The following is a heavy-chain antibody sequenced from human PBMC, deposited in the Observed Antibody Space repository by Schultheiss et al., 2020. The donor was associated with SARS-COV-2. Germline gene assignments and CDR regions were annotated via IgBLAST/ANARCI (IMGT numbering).Heavy chain of an antibody. J-gene: IGHJ4*02. CDR2: ISSSGSTI. D-gene: IGHD3-10*01. Sequence: GGSLRLSCAASGFTFSSYEMNWVRQAPGKGLEWVSYISSSGSTIYYADSVKGRFTISRDNAKNSLYLQMNSLRAEDTAVYYCAKDPTYYYGSGSYRYWGQGTLVTVSS. CDR1: GFTFSSYE. CDR3: AKDPTYYYGSGSYRY. V-gene: IGHV3-48*03.